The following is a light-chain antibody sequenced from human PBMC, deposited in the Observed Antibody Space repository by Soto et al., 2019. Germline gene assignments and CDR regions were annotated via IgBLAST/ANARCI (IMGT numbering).Light chain of an antibody. Sequence: QSALTQPASVSGSPGQSITISCSGTSSDVGGYNYVSWYQQHPGKAPKLMMYEVSNRPSGVSNRFSGSKSDNTASLTISGLEAEDEADYYCISYTSSSTLIFGGGTKLTVL. J-gene: IGLJ2*01. V-gene: IGLV2-14*01. CDR1: SSDVGGYNY. CDR3: ISYTSSSTLI. CDR2: EVS.